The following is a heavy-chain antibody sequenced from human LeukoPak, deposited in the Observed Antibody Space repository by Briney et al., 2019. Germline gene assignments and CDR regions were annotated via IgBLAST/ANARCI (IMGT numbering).Heavy chain of an antibody. CDR3: ASSHYDILTGYGRVEDDAFDI. CDR2: IYHSGST. V-gene: IGHV4-30-2*01. Sequence: SETLSLTCAVSGGSISSGGYSWSWIRQPPGKGLEWIGYIYHSGSTYYNPSLKSRVTISVDRSKNQFSLKLSSVTAADTAVYYCASSHYDILTGYGRVEDDAFDIWGQGTMVTVSS. CDR1: GGSISSGGYS. D-gene: IGHD3-9*01. J-gene: IGHJ3*02.